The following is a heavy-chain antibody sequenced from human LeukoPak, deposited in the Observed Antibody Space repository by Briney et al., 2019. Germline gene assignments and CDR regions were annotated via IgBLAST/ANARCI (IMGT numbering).Heavy chain of an antibody. D-gene: IGHD5-24*01. CDR1: GGSISSYY. CDR2: IYYSGST. J-gene: IGHJ4*02. CDR3: ASQGWLQLQPFDY. V-gene: IGHV4-59*01. Sequence: SETLSLTCTVSGGSISSYYWSWIRQPPGKGLEWIGYIYYSGSTNYNPSLKSRVTLSVDTSKNQFSLKLSSVTAADTAVYYCASQGWLQLQPFDYWGQGTLVTVSS.